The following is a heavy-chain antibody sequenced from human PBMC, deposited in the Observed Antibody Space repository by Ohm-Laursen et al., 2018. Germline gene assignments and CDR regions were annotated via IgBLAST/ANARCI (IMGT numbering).Heavy chain of an antibody. Sequence: SETLSLTCTVSGYSITSGYYWSWIRQPPGKGLEWIGEINHSGRTNYNPSLKSRVIISVDTSENQVSLRMSPVTAADTAVYYCARYSPVEMIIRGAFDIWGQGTMVTVSS. CDR1: GYSITSGYY. V-gene: IGHV4-34*01. J-gene: IGHJ3*02. CDR3: ARYSPVEMIIRGAFDI. CDR2: INHSGRT. D-gene: IGHD5-24*01.